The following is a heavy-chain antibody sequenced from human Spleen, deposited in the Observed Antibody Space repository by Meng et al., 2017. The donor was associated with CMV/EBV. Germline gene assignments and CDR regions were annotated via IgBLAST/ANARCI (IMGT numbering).Heavy chain of an antibody. CDR1: GDIVSNNNAA. CDR3: ARGPATAVWFDP. CDR2: TYYRSKWYN. V-gene: IGHV6-1*01. D-gene: IGHD6-13*01. J-gene: IGHJ5*02. Sequence: ISGDIVSNNNAAWNWIRQSPSRGLEWLGRTYYRSKWYNDYAVSVKSRITINPDTSKNQFSLQLNSVTPEDTAVYYCARGPATAVWFDPWGQGTLVTVSS.